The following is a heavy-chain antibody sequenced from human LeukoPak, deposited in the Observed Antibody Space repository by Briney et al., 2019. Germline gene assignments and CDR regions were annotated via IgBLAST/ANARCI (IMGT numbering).Heavy chain of an antibody. V-gene: IGHV4-59*11. CDR1: GASTSLHY. CDR3: ARTYCGGDCRGYYYHYYMDV. Sequence: SETLSLICSVSGASTSLHYWSWIRQSPGKGLEWIGNILSTGLPHYNPSLKSRVTISGDTSKNQFSLKLTSVTAADTAVYYCARTYCGGDCRGYYYHYYMDVWGKGTTVTISS. J-gene: IGHJ6*03. D-gene: IGHD2-21*02. CDR2: ILSTGLP.